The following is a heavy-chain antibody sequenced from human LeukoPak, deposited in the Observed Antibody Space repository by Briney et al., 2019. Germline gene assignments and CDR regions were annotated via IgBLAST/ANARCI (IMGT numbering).Heavy chain of an antibody. CDR1: GFTFSSYD. CDR3: ARDGHSSSFDY. CDR2: ISYDGSNK. D-gene: IGHD6-6*01. V-gene: IGHV3-30*03. J-gene: IGHJ4*02. Sequence: GGSLRLSCAASGFTFSSYDMHWVRQAPGKGLEWVAVISYDGSNKYYADSVKGRFTISRDNSNNTLYLQMNNLRAEDTAVYYCARDGHSSSFDYWGQGTLVTASS.